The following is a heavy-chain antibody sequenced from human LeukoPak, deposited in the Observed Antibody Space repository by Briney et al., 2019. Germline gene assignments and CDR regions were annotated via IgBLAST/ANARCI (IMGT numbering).Heavy chain of an antibody. CDR1: GYTFTSYG. Sequence: ASVKVSCKASGYTFTSYGISWVRQAPGQGLAWMGWISAYNGNTNYAQKLQGRVTMTTDTSTSTAYMELRSLRSDDTAVYYCARVYSSGWYAWHYYYYYMDVWGKGTTVTISS. CDR2: ISAYNGNT. D-gene: IGHD6-19*01. J-gene: IGHJ6*03. CDR3: ARVYSSGWYAWHYYYYYMDV. V-gene: IGHV1-18*01.